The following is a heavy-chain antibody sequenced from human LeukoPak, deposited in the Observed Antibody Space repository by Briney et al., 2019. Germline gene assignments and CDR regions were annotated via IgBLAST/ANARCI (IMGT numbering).Heavy chain of an antibody. CDR1: GGSISSSDW. CDR2: IYHGGST. V-gene: IGHV4-4*02. CDR3: ARGEEHGSGTVHFDY. J-gene: IGHJ4*02. Sequence: SDTLSLTCAVSGGSISSSDWWSWVRQPPGKGLEGIGEIYHGGSTNYNPSLKSRVTMSVDKSKNQFSLELSSVTAADTAVYYCARGEEHGSGTVHFDYWGQGILVTVSS. D-gene: IGHD3-10*01.